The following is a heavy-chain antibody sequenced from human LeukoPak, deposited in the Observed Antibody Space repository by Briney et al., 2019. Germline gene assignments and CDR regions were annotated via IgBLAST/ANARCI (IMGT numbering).Heavy chain of an antibody. D-gene: IGHD1-14*01. CDR3: TSEPPSPVPFDI. Sequence: GGSLRLSCAASGFTFSSYWMNWVRQAPGKGLEWVGRIKSKTDGGTTDYAAPVKGRFTISRDDSKNTLYLQMNSLKTEDTAVYYCTSEPPSPVPFDIWGQGTMVTVSS. CDR1: GFTFSSYW. J-gene: IGHJ3*02. V-gene: IGHV3-15*07. CDR2: IKSKTDGGTT.